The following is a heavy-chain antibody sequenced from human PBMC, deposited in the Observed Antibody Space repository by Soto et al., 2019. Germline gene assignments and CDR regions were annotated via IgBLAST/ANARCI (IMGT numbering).Heavy chain of an antibody. CDR3: ARDYPIAAAGTRPPQYGMDV. CDR1: GGSISSSNW. J-gene: IGHJ6*02. V-gene: IGHV4-4*02. D-gene: IGHD6-13*01. Sequence: PSETLSLTCAVSGGSISSSNWWSWVRQPPGKGLEWIGEIYHSGSTNYNPSLKSRVTISVDKSKNQFSLKLSSVTAADTAVYYCARDYPIAAAGTRPPQYGMDVWGQGTTVTVSS. CDR2: IYHSGST.